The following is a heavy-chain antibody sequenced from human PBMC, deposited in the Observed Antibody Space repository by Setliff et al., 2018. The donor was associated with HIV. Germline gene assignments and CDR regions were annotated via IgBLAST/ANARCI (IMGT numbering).Heavy chain of an antibody. CDR2: IHYSGAT. J-gene: IGHJ3*02. CDR1: GGSISEYY. D-gene: IGHD2-8*01. Sequence: PSETLSLTCTVSGGSISEYYWSWIRQPPGKGLEWIGYIHYSGATNYNPSLKSRVTISLDTSRTQFSLRLSSVTAAGTAVYYCARHSPNVGVRGDAFDIWGQGTVVTVSS. CDR3: ARHSPNVGVRGDAFDI. V-gene: IGHV4-59*08.